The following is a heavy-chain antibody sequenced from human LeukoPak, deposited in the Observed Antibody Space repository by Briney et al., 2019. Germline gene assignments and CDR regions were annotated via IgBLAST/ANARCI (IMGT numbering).Heavy chain of an antibody. D-gene: IGHD6-13*01. CDR2: IYTSGST. Sequence: SETLSLTCTVSGGSTSSGGYYWSWIRQPAGKGLEWIGRIYTSGSTNYNPSLKSRVTISADTSKNQFSLKLSSVTAADTAVYYCARYARSWTSFDYWGQGTLVTVSS. V-gene: IGHV4-61*02. CDR3: ARYARSWTSFDY. CDR1: GGSTSSGGYY. J-gene: IGHJ4*02.